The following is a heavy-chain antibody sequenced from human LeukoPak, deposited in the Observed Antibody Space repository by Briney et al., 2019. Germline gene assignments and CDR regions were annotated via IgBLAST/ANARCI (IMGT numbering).Heavy chain of an antibody. V-gene: IGHV4-34*01. Sequence: SETLSLTCAVYGGSFSGYYWSWIRQPPGKGLEWIGEINHSGSTNYNPSLKSRVTISVDTSKNQFSLKLSSVTAADTAVYYCARGPTSGSSLDHWGQGTLVTVSS. CDR3: ARGPTSGSSLDH. J-gene: IGHJ4*02. CDR1: GGSFSGYY. D-gene: IGHD6-6*01. CDR2: INHSGST.